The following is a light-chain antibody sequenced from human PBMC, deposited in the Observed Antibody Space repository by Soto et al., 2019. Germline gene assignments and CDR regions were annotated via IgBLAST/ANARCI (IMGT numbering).Light chain of an antibody. CDR3: SSYTSSSTLV. CDR1: SSDVGGYNY. V-gene: IGLV2-14*01. CDR2: DVS. Sequence: QSALTQPASVSGSPGQSITISCTGTSSDVGGYNYVSWYQQHPGKAPKLMIYDVSNRPSGVSNRFSGSKSGNTASLTISGLPADDEADYYCSSYTSSSTLVFGGGTKVTVL. J-gene: IGLJ2*01.